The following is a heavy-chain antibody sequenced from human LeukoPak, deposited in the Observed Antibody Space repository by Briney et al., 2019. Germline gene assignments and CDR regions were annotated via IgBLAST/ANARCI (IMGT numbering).Heavy chain of an antibody. Sequence: GVSLRLSCAASGFTVSSNYMSWVRQAPGKGLEWVSVIYSGGSTYYADSVKGRFTISRDNSKNTLYLQMNSLRAEDTAVYYCARDRGYYVFDYWGQGTLVTVSS. J-gene: IGHJ4*02. CDR2: IYSGGST. D-gene: IGHD3-22*01. V-gene: IGHV3-53*01. CDR3: ARDRGYYVFDY. CDR1: GFTVSSNY.